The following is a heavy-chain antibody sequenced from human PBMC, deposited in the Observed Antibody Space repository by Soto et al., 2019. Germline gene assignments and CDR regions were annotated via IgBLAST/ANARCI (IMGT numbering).Heavy chain of an antibody. D-gene: IGHD2-15*01. CDR3: ARDNCSGGSCRYWAYFDY. Sequence: PSETLSLTCTVSGGSISSGGYYWSWILHHPGKGLEWIGYIYYSGSTYYNPSLKSRVTISVDTSKNQFSLKLSSVTAADTAVYYCARDNCSGGSCRYWAYFDYWGQGTLVTVSS. V-gene: IGHV4-31*03. CDR1: GGSISSGGYY. J-gene: IGHJ4*02. CDR2: IYYSGST.